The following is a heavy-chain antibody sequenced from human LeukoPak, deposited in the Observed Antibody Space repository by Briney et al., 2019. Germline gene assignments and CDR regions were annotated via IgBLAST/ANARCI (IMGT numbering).Heavy chain of an antibody. J-gene: IGHJ4*02. CDR3: TTDRYCSGGSYYSGYYFDY. V-gene: IGHV3-15*01. Sequence: GGSLRLSCAASGFTFSNAWMSWVRQAPGKGLEWVGRIKSKTDGGTTDYAAPVKGRFTISRDDSKNTLYLQMNSLKTEDTAVYYCTTDRYCSGGSYYSGYYFDYWGQGTLVTVSS. CDR1: GFTFSNAW. CDR2: IKSKTDGGTT. D-gene: IGHD2-15*01.